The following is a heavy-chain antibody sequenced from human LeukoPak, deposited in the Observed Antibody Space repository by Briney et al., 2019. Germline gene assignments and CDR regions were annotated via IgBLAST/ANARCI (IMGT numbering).Heavy chain of an antibody. D-gene: IGHD6-19*01. CDR2: ISHDGGAE. V-gene: IGHV3-30*18. J-gene: IGHJ5*02. Sequence: GTSLRLSCAVSGFTIRIYGMHWVRQAPGKGLEWVAMISHDGGAEHYGDSVKGRFTISRDDSKNTLYLQMNSLSTEVTALYYCAKDWGSSDWYNYFDPWGQGTLVTVSS. CDR1: GFTIRIYG. CDR3: AKDWGSSDWYNYFDP.